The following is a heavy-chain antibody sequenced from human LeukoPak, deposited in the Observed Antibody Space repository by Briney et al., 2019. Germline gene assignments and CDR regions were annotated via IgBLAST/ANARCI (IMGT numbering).Heavy chain of an antibody. CDR1: GFTFSSYG. J-gene: IGHJ4*02. D-gene: IGHD3-10*01. CDR2: IKQDEYEK. Sequence: GGSLRLSCAASGFTFSSYGMHWVRQAPGKGLEWVGNIKQDEYEKNYEDPVKGRFTITRDNAKNSLYLQKNSLRAEDTAVYYCARVDRGNMITFDYWGQGILVTVSS. CDR3: ARVDRGNMITFDY. V-gene: IGHV3-7*01.